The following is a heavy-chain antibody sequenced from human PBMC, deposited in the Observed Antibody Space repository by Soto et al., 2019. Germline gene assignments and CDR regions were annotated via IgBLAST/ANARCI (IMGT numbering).Heavy chain of an antibody. J-gene: IGHJ3*02. Sequence: EAQLVESGGGLVQPGGSLRVSCAASGFSFRSYAMNWVRQAPGKGLEWVSYISVGSGSIFYADSVKGRFTISRDDAKNSLYLQMNTLRGEDTAVYYCVRDDRWAFDIWGQGTMVTVSS. V-gene: IGHV3-48*01. D-gene: IGHD3-22*01. CDR3: VRDDRWAFDI. CDR2: ISVGSGSI. CDR1: GFSFRSYA.